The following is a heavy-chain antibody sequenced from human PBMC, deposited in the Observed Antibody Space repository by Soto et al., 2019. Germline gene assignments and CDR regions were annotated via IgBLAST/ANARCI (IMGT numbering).Heavy chain of an antibody. CDR2: MYSGGKT. CDR3: ARQPYDSTGYYYGA. Sequence: QLQLQESAPGLVKPSETLSLTCTVSGGSFSSSTYYCGWIRQPPGKGLEWIGSMYSGGKTYYNPSLKRRVTVAVDTSKNHFSLKLTSVTAADTAMYYCARQPYDSTGYYYGAWGQGTLVTVSS. CDR1: GGSFSSSTYY. J-gene: IGHJ5*02. V-gene: IGHV4-39*01. D-gene: IGHD3-22*01.